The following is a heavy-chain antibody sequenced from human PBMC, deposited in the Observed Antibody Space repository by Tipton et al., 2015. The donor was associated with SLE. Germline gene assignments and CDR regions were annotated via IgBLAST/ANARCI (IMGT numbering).Heavy chain of an antibody. D-gene: IGHD2-21*02. J-gene: IGHJ6*02. V-gene: IGHV4-31*11. Sequence: TLSLTCAVSGYSINSGDHYWTWIRQRPGEGLEWIGYSHKSWGSFYTPSLESRVTISVDTSKNQFSLKMTSVTAADTAVYYCARGMVTWRGAILGVDVWGQGTTVNVSS. CDR3: ARGMVTWRGAILGVDV. CDR2: SHKSWGS. CDR1: GYSINSGDHY.